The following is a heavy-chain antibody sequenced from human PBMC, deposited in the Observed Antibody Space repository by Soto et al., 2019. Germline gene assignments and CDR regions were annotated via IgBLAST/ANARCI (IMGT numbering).Heavy chain of an antibody. V-gene: IGHV3-21*01. D-gene: IGHD5-12*01. CDR1: GFTFSGSV. CDR2: ISSSSSYI. Sequence: EVQLVESGGGLVKPGGSLRLSCAASGFTFSGSVMTWVRQAPRRGLEWVSSISSSSSYIYYADSVKGRFTISRDNAKSALYLQMTSLRAEDTAVYYWARDTSSGYYDGLDIWGQGTMVTVSS. CDR3: ARDTSSGYYDGLDI. J-gene: IGHJ3*02.